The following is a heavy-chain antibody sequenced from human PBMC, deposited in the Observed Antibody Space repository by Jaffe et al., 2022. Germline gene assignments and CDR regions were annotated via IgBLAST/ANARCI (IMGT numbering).Heavy chain of an antibody. D-gene: IGHD2-15*01. V-gene: IGHV1-69-2*01. J-gene: IGHJ3*02. Sequence: EVQLVQSGAEVKKPGATVKISCKVSGYTFTDYYMHWVQQAPGKGLEWMGLVDPEDGETIYAEKFQGRVTITADTSTDTAYMELSSLRSEDTAVYYCATDRTPIVVVVAARFSRAAFDIWGQGTMVTVSS. CDR3: ATDRTPIVVVVAARFSRAAFDI. CDR2: VDPEDGET. CDR1: GYTFTDYY.